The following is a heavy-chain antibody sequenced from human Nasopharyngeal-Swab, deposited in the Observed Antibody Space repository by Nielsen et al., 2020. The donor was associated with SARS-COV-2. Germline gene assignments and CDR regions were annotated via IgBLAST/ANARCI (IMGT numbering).Heavy chain of an antibody. CDR3: AKELTHDYGDYNY. CDR1: GFTFSNAW. V-gene: IGHV3-23*01. Sequence: GGSLRLSCAASGFTFSNAWMSWVRQAPGKGLEWVSAISGSGGSTYYADSVKGRFTISRDNSKNTLYLQMNSLRAEDTAVYYCAKELTHDYGDYNYWGQGTLVTVSS. J-gene: IGHJ4*02. CDR2: ISGSGGST. D-gene: IGHD4-17*01.